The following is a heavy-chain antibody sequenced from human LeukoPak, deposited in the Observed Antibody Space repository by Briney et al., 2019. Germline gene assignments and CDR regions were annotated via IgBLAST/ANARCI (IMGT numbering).Heavy chain of an antibody. D-gene: IGHD1-26*01. CDR1: GFTFSSYG. J-gene: IGHJ4*02. V-gene: IGHV3-30*03. CDR3: ARDRGGGSSNFDY. Sequence: GGSLRLSCAASGFTFSSYGMHWVRQAPGKGLEWVAVISYDGSNKYYADSVKGRFTISRDNSKNTLYLQMNSLRAEDTAVYYCARDRGGGSSNFDYWGQGTLVTVSS. CDR2: ISYDGSNK.